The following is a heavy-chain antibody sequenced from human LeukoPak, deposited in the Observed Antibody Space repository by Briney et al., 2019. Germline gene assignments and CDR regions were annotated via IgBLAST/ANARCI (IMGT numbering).Heavy chain of an antibody. J-gene: IGHJ4*02. Sequence: SETLSLTCTVSGGSISSYYWSWIRQPPGNGLEWIGYIYYSGSTNYNPSLKSRVTISVDTSKNQFSLKLSSVTAADTAVYYCASLSPGSSSFDYWGQGTLVTVSS. CDR2: IYYSGST. CDR1: GGSISSYY. CDR3: ASLSPGSSSFDY. D-gene: IGHD6-6*01. V-gene: IGHV4-59*01.